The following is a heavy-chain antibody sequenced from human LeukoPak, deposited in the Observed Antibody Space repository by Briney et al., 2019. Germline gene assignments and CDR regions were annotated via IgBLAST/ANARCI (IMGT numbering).Heavy chain of an antibody. Sequence: PSETLSLTCTVSGGSISSSSYYWGWIRQPPGKGLEWIGDIYYSGSTYYNPSLKSRVTISVDTSKNQFSLKLSSVTAADTAVFYCARRVPTVVPAADDAFDIWGQGTMVTVSS. V-gene: IGHV4-39*01. J-gene: IGHJ3*02. CDR1: GGSISSSSYY. CDR3: ARRVPTVVPAADDAFDI. D-gene: IGHD2-2*01. CDR2: IYYSGST.